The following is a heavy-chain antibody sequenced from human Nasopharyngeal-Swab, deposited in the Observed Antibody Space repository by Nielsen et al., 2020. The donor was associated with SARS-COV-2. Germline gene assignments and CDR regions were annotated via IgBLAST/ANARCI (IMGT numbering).Heavy chain of an antibody. CDR1: GFTFSSYG. CDR2: IWYDGSNK. J-gene: IGHJ6*02. V-gene: IGHV3-33*01. Sequence: SCAASGFTFSSYGMHWVRQAPGKGLEWVAVIWYDGSNKYYVDSVKGRFTISRDNSKNTLYLQMNSLRAGDTAVYYCARALHSYGMDVWGQGTTVTVSS. D-gene: IGHD1-26*01. CDR3: ARALHSYGMDV.